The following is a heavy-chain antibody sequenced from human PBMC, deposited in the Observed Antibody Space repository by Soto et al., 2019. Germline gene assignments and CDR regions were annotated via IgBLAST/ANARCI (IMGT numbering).Heavy chain of an antibody. D-gene: IGHD1-1*01. J-gene: IGHJ4*02. CDR1: GYTLTELS. V-gene: IGHV1-24*01. CDR3: ATYWNPDDYFDY. Sequence: ASVKVSCKVSGYTLTELSMHWVRQAPGKGLEWMGGFDPEDGETIYAQKFQGRVTMTEDTSTDTAYMELSSLRSEDTAVYYCATYWNPDDYFDYWGQGTLVTVSS. CDR2: FDPEDGET.